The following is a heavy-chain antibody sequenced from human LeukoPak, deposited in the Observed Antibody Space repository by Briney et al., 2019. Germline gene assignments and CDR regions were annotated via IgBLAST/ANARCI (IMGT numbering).Heavy chain of an antibody. Sequence: GASVKVSCEASGYTFTSYGINWVRQAPGQGLEWMGWINTDTGNPTYAQGFTGRFVFSLDTSVSTAYLQISSLRVEDTAVYYCARVRWSPAYWGQGTLVTVSS. CDR3: ARVRWSPAY. D-gene: IGHD4-23*01. CDR2: INTDTGNP. CDR1: GYTFTSYG. J-gene: IGHJ4*02. V-gene: IGHV7-4-1*02.